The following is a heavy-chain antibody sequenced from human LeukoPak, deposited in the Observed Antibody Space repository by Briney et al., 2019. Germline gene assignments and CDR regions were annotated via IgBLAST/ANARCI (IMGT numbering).Heavy chain of an antibody. CDR2: IYYSGST. CDR3: ARDGSAWYGWFDP. D-gene: IGHD6-13*01. Sequence: SETLSLTCTVSGGSISSYYWSWIRQPPGKGLEWIGYIYYSGSTNYNPSLKSRVTISLDKSKNQFSLKLNSLTAADTAVYYCARDGSAWYGWFDPWGQGTLVTVSS. V-gene: IGHV4-59*01. CDR1: GGSISSYY. J-gene: IGHJ5*02.